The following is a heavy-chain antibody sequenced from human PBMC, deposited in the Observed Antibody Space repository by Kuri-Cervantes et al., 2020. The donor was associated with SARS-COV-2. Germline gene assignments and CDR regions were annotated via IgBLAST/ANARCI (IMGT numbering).Heavy chain of an antibody. CDR3: ARGVVPAAIRYYYYYYYMDV. J-gene: IGHJ6*03. CDR1: GFTFSSYA. Sequence: GGSLRLSCAASGFTFSSYAMSWVRQAPGKGLEWVSYISSSGSTIYYADSVKGRFTISRDNAKNSLYLQMNSLRAEDTAVYYCARGVVPAAIRYYYYYYYMDVWGKGTTVTVSS. CDR2: ISSSGSTI. V-gene: IGHV3-48*04. D-gene: IGHD2-2*02.